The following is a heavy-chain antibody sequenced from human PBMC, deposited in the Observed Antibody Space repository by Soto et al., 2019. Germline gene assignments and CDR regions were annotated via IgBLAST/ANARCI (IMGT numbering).Heavy chain of an antibody. CDR1: GYTFTSYD. Sequence: ASVKVSCKASGYTFTSYDINWVRQATGQGLEYLGWMNPNSGNTGYVQKFQGRVTMTRDTSISTAYMELSSLRSEDTAVYFCARGVKYCASSKWFDPWGQGTLVTVSS. D-gene: IGHD2-8*02. CDR2: MNPNSGNT. V-gene: IGHV1-8*01. CDR3: ARGVKYCASSKWFDP. J-gene: IGHJ5*02.